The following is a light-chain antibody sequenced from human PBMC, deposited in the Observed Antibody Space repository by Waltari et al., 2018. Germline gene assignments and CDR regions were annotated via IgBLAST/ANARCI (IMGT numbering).Light chain of an antibody. CDR3: ALYMGSGIWV. CDR2: KAN. J-gene: IGLJ3*02. CDR1: SGSLSTTSY. V-gene: IGLV8-61*01. Sequence: QTVVTQEPSLSVSPGGTVTLTCALSSGSLSTTSYATWYHQTPGQAPRTLVYKANARSSGVPDRFSGSILGNTAALTITGAQADDESEYYCALYMGSGIWVFGGGTRLTVL.